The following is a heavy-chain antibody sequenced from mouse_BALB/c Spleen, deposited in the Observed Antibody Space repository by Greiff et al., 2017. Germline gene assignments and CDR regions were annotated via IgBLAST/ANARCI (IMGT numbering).Heavy chain of an antibody. CDR1: GFSLTSYG. CDR2: IWAGGST. J-gene: IGHJ4*01. CDR3: ARAFCNYDYYAMDY. D-gene: IGHD2-1*01. V-gene: IGHV2-9*02. Sequence: VQLQESGPGLVAPSQSLSITCTVSGFSLTSYGVHWVRQPPGKGLEWLGVIWAGGSTNYNSALMSRLSISKDNSKSQVFLKMNSLQTDDTAVYYCARAFCNYDYYAMDYWGQGTSVTVSS.